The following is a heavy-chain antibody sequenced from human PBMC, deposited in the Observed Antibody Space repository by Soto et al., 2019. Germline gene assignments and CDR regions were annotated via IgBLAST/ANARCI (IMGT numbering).Heavy chain of an antibody. V-gene: IGHV4-31*03. J-gene: IGHJ6*02. CDR3: YMELSSLRSEDTAVYYCARDLHIAAAGTDYYYGMDV. CDR1: GGSITTGGYY. D-gene: IGHD6-13*01. Sequence: SETLSLTCTVSGGSITTGGYYWSWIRQLPGKGLEWIGHRYYSESTYYNPSLKSRVSISLDTSKNQFSLKLSFVTAADTSTSTVYMELSSLRSEDTAVYYCARDLHIAAAGTDYYYGMDVWGQGTTVTVSS. CDR2: RYYSEST.